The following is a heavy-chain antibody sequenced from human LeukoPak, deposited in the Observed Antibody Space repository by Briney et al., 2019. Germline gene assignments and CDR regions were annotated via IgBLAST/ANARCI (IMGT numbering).Heavy chain of an antibody. Sequence: GGSLRLSCAASGFSFSNYGMSWVRQAPGKGLEWVSAISGSGGSTYYADSVKGRFTISRDNSKNTLYLQMNSLRAEDTAVYYCAKHGGFWSGYYFHYYYYYYMDVWGKGTTVTVSS. D-gene: IGHD3-3*01. J-gene: IGHJ6*03. V-gene: IGHV3-23*01. CDR2: ISGSGGST. CDR1: GFSFSNYG. CDR3: AKHGGFWSGYYFHYYYYYYMDV.